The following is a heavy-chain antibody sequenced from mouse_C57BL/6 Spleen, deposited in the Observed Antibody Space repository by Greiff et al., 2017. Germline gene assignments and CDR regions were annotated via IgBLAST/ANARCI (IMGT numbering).Heavy chain of an antibody. Sequence: VQLQESGAELVKPGASVKISCKASGYAFSSYWMNWVKQRPGKGLEWIGQIYPGDGDTNYNGKFKGKATLTADKSSSTAYMQLSSLTSEDSAVYFCARRGVTTVGYFDVWGTGTTVTVSS. CDR3: ARRGVTTVGYFDV. CDR1: GYAFSSYW. D-gene: IGHD1-1*01. V-gene: IGHV1-80*01. CDR2: IYPGDGDT. J-gene: IGHJ1*03.